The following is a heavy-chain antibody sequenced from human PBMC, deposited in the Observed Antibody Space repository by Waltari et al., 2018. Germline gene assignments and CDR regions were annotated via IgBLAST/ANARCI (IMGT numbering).Heavy chain of an antibody. Sequence: QVQLVESGGGVVQPGRSLRLSCAASGFTFSSYGMHWVRQAPGKGLEWMAVIWYDGSNKYYADSVKGRFTISRDNSKNTLYLQMNSRRAEDTAVYYCARSMVRGVIGDANSPDEFDYWGQGTLVTVSS. CDR1: GFTFSSYG. CDR2: IWYDGSNK. V-gene: IGHV3-33*01. J-gene: IGHJ4*02. D-gene: IGHD3-10*01. CDR3: ARSMVRGVIGDANSPDEFDY.